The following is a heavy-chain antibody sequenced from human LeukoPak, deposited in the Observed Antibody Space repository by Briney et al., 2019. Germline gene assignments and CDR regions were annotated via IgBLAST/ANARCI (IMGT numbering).Heavy chain of an antibody. Sequence: PGGSLRLSCAASGFPFSSYWMHWVRQAPGKGLEWVSSISSSSSYIYYADSVKGRFTISRDNAKNSLYLQMNSLRAEDTAVYYCARALGSSWPVDYWGQGTLVTVSS. CDR3: ARALGSSWPVDY. J-gene: IGHJ4*02. V-gene: IGHV3-21*01. CDR1: GFPFSSYW. D-gene: IGHD6-13*01. CDR2: ISSSSSYI.